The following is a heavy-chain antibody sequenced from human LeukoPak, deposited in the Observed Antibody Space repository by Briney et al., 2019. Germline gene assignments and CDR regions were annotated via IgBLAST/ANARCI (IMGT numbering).Heavy chain of an antibody. V-gene: IGHV4-4*07. D-gene: IGHD1-26*01. Sequence: SETLSLTCTVSGGSISDYYWNWIRQPAGKGLEWIGRIYASGSTNYNPSLRSRVTISVDKSKNQFSLKLTSATAADTAVYYCARSYLSGTYYVWFDPWGQGTLVTACS. J-gene: IGHJ5*02. CDR2: IYASGST. CDR3: ARSYLSGTYYVWFDP. CDR1: GGSISDYY.